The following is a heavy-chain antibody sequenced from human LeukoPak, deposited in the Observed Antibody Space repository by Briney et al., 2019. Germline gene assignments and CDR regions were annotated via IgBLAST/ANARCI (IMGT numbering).Heavy chain of an antibody. CDR1: GFTFSSYA. Sequence: HPGGSLRLSCAASGFTFSSYAMSWVRQAPGKGLEWVSAISGSGSSTYYADSVKGRFTISRDNSKNTLYLQMNSLRAEDTAVYYCPKMYCSNGVCYYFDYWGQGTLVTVSS. D-gene: IGHD2-8*01. V-gene: IGHV3-23*01. CDR3: PKMYCSNGVCYYFDY. J-gene: IGHJ4*02. CDR2: ISGSGSST.